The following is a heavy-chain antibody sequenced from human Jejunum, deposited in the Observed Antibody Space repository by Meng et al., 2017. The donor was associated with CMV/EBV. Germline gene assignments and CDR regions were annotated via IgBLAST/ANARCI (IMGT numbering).Heavy chain of an antibody. D-gene: IGHD5-24*01. CDR2: IIAIFKTP. Sequence: VQLMQSGAEVKEHGSSMKVSCKSSGGSVNNYAFNWVRQAPGQGLEWMGGIIAIFKTPNYAQKFQGRLTITADESTGTSYMELTSLTSEDTAVYYCARGFLNGYQPFDYWGQGTLVTVSS. CDR3: ARGFLNGYQPFDY. V-gene: IGHV1-69*12. J-gene: IGHJ4*02. CDR1: GGSVNNYA.